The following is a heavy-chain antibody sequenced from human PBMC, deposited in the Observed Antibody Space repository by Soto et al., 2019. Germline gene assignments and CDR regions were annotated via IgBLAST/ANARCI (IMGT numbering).Heavy chain of an antibody. J-gene: IGHJ6*02. CDR3: ARDGRWFGEGKGMDV. Sequence: PGESLKISCKGSGYSFTSYWIGWVRQMPGKGLEWMGIIYPGDSDTRYSPSFQGQVTISADKSISTAYLKLSSVTAADTAVYYCARDGRWFGEGKGMDVWGQGTTVTVSS. CDR2: IYPGDSDT. V-gene: IGHV5-51*01. CDR1: GYSFTSYW. D-gene: IGHD3-10*01.